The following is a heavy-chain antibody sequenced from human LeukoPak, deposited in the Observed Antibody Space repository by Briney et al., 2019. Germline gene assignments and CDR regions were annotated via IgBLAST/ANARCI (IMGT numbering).Heavy chain of an antibody. CDR2: ISHDGSNK. Sequence: GGSLRLSCAASGFTFSSYGMHWVRQAPGKGLEWVAVISHDGSNKYYADSVKGRFTISRDNSKNTLYLQMNSLRAEDTAVYYCAKDSSRGGPLPDYWGQGTLVTVSS. D-gene: IGHD2-2*01. J-gene: IGHJ4*02. V-gene: IGHV3-30*18. CDR1: GFTFSSYG. CDR3: AKDSSRGGPLPDY.